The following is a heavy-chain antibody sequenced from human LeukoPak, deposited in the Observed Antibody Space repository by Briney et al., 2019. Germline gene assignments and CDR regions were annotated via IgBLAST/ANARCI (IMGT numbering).Heavy chain of an antibody. V-gene: IGHV3-21*01. J-gene: IGHJ4*02. CDR1: GFTFSSYS. Sequence: TGGSLRLSCAASGFTFSSYSMNWVRQAPGKGLEWVSSISSSSSYIYYADSVKGRFTISRDNAKNSLYLQMNSLRAEDTAVYYCARVWRAEYEQQLGGLFDYWGQGTLVTLSS. CDR2: ISSSSSYI. D-gene: IGHD6-13*01. CDR3: ARVWRAEYEQQLGGLFDY.